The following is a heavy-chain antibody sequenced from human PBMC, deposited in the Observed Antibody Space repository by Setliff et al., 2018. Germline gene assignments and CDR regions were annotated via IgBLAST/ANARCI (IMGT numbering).Heavy chain of an antibody. CDR1: GGSISSYY. Sequence: PSETLSLTCTVSGGSISSYYWSWIRQPPGKGLEWIGYIYASGSTNYNPSLKSRVTLSVDTSKHQFSLKVSSVTAADTAVYYCARAPPNRYSGSYEYFYMDVWGKGTTVTVSS. D-gene: IGHD1-26*01. V-gene: IGHV4-4*08. CDR2: IYASGST. J-gene: IGHJ6*03. CDR3: ARAPPNRYSGSYEYFYMDV.